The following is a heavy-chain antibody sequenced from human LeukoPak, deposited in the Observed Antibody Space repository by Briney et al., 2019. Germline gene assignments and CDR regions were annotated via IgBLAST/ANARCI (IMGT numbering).Heavy chain of an antibody. CDR1: GFTFSSYS. V-gene: IGHV3-21*01. CDR2: ISSSRSYI. CDR3: ARDHSVGIVVVPAAFDY. Sequence: PGGSLSLSCAASGFTFSSYSMNWVGEAPGKGREGGSSISSSRSYIYYADSVKGRFTISRDNAKNSLYLQMNSLRAEDTAVYYCARDHSVGIVVVPAAFDYWGQGTLVTVSS. J-gene: IGHJ4*02. D-gene: IGHD2-2*01.